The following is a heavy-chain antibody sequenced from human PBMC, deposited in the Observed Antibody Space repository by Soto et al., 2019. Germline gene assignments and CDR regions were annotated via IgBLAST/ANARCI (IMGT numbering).Heavy chain of an antibody. CDR3: ARHELTFGRVIAHFDY. D-gene: IGHD3-16*02. Sequence: SETLSLTCVFSGGSISSYYWNWIRQSPGEGLEWIGYIFYSGTTKFNPSLESRVSLSIDTSKNQISLKVSSVTAADTAVYYCARHELTFGRVIAHFDYWGQGTLVTVSS. CDR2: IFYSGTT. CDR1: GGSISSYY. V-gene: IGHV4-59*08. J-gene: IGHJ4*02.